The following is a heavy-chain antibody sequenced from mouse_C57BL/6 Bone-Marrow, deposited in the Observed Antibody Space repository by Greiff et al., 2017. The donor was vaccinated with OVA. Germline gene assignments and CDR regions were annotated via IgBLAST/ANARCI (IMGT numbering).Heavy chain of an antibody. D-gene: IGHD2-13*01. Sequence: QVQLQQPGAELVKPGASVKLSCKASGYTFTSYWMHWVKQRPGQGLEWIGMIHPNSGSTNYNEKFKSKATLTVDKSTSTAYMQLSSLTSEDSAVYYCGADWYYFDYWGQGTTLTVSS. CDR1: GYTFTSYW. V-gene: IGHV1-64*01. CDR2: IHPNSGST. CDR3: GADWYYFDY. J-gene: IGHJ2*01.